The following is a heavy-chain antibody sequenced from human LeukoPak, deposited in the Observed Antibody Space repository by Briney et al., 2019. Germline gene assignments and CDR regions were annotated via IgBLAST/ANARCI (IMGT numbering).Heavy chain of an antibody. V-gene: IGHV4-30-4*01. CDR1: GLTFSTSGFN. D-gene: IGHD2-2*01. CDR3: ARGASKVVPAAL. CDR2: IYYCGST. J-gene: IGHJ4*02. Sequence: LRLSCTASGLTFSTSGFNWVRQAPGKGLEWIGYIYYCGSTYYNPSLKSRVTISVDTSKNQFSLKLSSVTAADTAVYYCARGASKVVPAALWGQGTLVTVSS.